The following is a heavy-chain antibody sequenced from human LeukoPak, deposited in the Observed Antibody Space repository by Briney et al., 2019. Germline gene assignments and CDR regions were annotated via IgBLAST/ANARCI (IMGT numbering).Heavy chain of an antibody. D-gene: IGHD3-22*01. V-gene: IGHV3-66*01. J-gene: IGHJ4*02. Sequence: RGSLRLSCAASGFTVSSNYMSWVRQAPGKGLECVSVIYSGGSTYYADSVKGRFTISRDNSKNTLYLQMNSLRAEDTAVYYCARDYYDSRAQGKASDYWGQGTLVTVSS. CDR1: GFTVSSNY. CDR3: ARDYYDSRAQGKASDY. CDR2: IYSGGST.